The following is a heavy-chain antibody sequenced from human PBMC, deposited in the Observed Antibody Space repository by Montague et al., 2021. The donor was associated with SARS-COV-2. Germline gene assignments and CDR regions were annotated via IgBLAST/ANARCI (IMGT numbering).Heavy chain of an antibody. CDR1: GDSISNYS. Sequence: SETLSLTCSVSGDSISNYSWSWIRQSPGTGLELIGYIYYSGSTNYNSSLTSRVTISVYTSKNQVSLKLTPVTAADTAVYYCARHLRVTTVTSHMYHYAMDVWGQGTTVTVSS. J-gene: IGHJ6*02. CDR2: IYYSGST. D-gene: IGHD4-17*01. CDR3: ARHLRVTTVTSHMYHYAMDV. V-gene: IGHV4-59*08.